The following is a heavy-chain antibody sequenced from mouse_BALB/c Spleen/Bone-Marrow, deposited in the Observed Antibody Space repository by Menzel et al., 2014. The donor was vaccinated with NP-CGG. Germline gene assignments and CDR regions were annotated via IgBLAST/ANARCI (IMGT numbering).Heavy chain of an antibody. CDR2: INPSNGGT. J-gene: IGHJ4*01. Sequence: QVQLQQPGAELVKPGASVKLSCKASGYTFTSYYMYWVKQRPGQGLEWFGEINPSNGGTNFNEKFKNKATLTVDKSSSTAYMQPSSLTAEDSAVYYCSRGRRDALDYWGQGTSATVSS. CDR1: GYTFTSYY. V-gene: IGHV1S81*02. CDR3: SRGRRDALDY.